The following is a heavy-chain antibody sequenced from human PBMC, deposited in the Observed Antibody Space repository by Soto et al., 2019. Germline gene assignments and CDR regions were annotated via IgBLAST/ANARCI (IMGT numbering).Heavy chain of an antibody. Sequence: PSETLSLTCAVYGGSFSGYYWSWIRQPPGKGLGWIGEINHSGSTNYNPSLKSRVTISVDTSKNQFSLKLSSVTAADTAVYYCARGRRAARIYGMDVWGQGTTVTVSS. CDR1: GGSFSGYY. J-gene: IGHJ6*02. V-gene: IGHV4-34*01. D-gene: IGHD6-6*01. CDR2: INHSGST. CDR3: ARGRRAARIYGMDV.